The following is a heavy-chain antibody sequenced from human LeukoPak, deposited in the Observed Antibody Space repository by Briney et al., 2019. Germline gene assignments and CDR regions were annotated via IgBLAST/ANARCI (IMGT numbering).Heavy chain of an antibody. CDR1: GFTFSSYA. D-gene: IGHD1-26*01. V-gene: IGHV3-23*01. CDR3: AKSTTSSGSSKTPFDY. CDR2: ISGSGGST. Sequence: GGSLRLSCAASGFTFSSYAMSWVRQAPGKGLEWVSVISGSGGSTYYADSVKGRFTISRDNSENTLYLQMNSLRAEDTAIYYCAKSTTSSGSSKTPFDYWGQGTLVTVSS. J-gene: IGHJ4*02.